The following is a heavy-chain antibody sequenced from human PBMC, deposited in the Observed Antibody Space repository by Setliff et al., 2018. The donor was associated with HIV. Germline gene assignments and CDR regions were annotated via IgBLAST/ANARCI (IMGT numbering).Heavy chain of an antibody. V-gene: IGHV4-4*02. Sequence: KPSETLSLTCAVSGGSISSSNWWSWVRQPPGKGLEWIGEIFHSGSTNYNPSLKSRVTISVDKSKNQFSLKLSSVTAADTAVYYCARTYGSGSYYQGRYFDYWGQGTLVTVSS. CDR3: ARTYGSGSYYQGRYFDY. CDR2: IFHSGST. D-gene: IGHD3-10*01. J-gene: IGHJ4*02. CDR1: GGSISSSNW.